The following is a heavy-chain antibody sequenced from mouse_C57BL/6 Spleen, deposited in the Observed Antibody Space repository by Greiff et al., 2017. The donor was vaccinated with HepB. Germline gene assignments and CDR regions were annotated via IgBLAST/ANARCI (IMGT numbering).Heavy chain of an antibody. Sequence: QVQLQQPGAELVMPGASVKLSCKASGYTFTSYWMHWVKQRPGQGLEWIGEIDPSDSYTNYNQKFKGKSTLTVDKSSSTAYMQLSSLTSEDSAVYYCARWDSNFYYFDYWGQGTTLTVSS. CDR1: GYTFTSYW. CDR3: ARWDSNFYYFDY. V-gene: IGHV1-69*01. J-gene: IGHJ2*01. D-gene: IGHD2-5*01. CDR2: IDPSDSYT.